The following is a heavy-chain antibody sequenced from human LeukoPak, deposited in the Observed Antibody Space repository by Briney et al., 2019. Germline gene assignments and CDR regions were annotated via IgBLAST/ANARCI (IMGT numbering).Heavy chain of an antibody. CDR3: ARVVVVPAAPGAWYFDL. D-gene: IGHD2-2*01. V-gene: IGHV1-69*06. CDR2: IIPIFGTA. J-gene: IGHJ2*01. CDR1: GYTFTGYY. Sequence: ASVKVSCKASGYTFTGYYMHWVRQAPGQGLEWMGGIIPIFGTANYAQKFQGRVTITADKSTSTAYMELSSLRSEDTAVYYCARVVVVPAAPGAWYFDLWGRGTLVTVSS.